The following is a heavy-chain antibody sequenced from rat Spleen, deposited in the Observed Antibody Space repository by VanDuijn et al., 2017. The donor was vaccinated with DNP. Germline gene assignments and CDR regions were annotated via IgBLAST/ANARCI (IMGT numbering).Heavy chain of an antibody. Sequence: EVQLVETGGGLVQPGRSLKLSCVASGFTFSGYWMYWIRQAPGKGLEWVASITAGGDSTYYRDSVKGRFTVSRDNAKSSLYLQMNSLRSEDTATYYCARHVDFWGQGVMVTVSS. V-gene: IGHV5-58*01. CDR1: GFTFSGYW. CDR2: ITAGGDST. CDR3: ARHVDF. J-gene: IGHJ2*01.